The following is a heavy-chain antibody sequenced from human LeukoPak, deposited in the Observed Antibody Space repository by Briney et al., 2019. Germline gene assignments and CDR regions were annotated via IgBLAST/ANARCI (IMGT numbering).Heavy chain of an antibody. CDR2: MTTTSSYM. Sequence: PGGSLRLSCAASGFTFSDHDMSWVRQAPGKGLEWVSSMTTTSSYMYYADSVKGRFTISRGNAKNSLYLQMNSLRAEDTALYYCARLIGLTIAAAATDYWGQGALVTVSS. D-gene: IGHD6-13*01. CDR3: ARLIGLTIAAAATDY. J-gene: IGHJ4*02. CDR1: GFTFSDHD. V-gene: IGHV3-21*01.